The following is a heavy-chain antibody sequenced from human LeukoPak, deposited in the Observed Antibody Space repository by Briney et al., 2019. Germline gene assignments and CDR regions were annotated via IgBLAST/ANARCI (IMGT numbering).Heavy chain of an antibody. CDR1: GVPISSNNYY. V-gene: IGHV4-39*07. Sequence: IPSETLSLTCTVSGVPISSNNYYWGWIRQPPGKGLEWIGSIYYGGYTYYNPSLKSRVTISVDTSKNQFSLKLNSVTAADTAVYYCARGNSYYDSSGAFDYWGQGTLVTVSS. CDR3: ARGNSYYDSSGAFDY. D-gene: IGHD3-22*01. CDR2: IYYGGYT. J-gene: IGHJ4*02.